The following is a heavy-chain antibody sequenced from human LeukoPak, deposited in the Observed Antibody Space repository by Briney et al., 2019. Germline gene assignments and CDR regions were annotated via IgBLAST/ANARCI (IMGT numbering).Heavy chain of an antibody. Sequence: GGSLRLSCAASGFTFSSYAMNWVRQAPGKGLEWVSIISSSDNSTYYADSVKGRFTISRDNSKNTLYLQMNTLRAEDTAVYYCAKGGNIVVVPAYDYWGQGTLVTVSS. CDR1: GFTFSSYA. V-gene: IGHV3-23*01. D-gene: IGHD2-2*01. CDR2: ISSSDNST. CDR3: AKGGNIVVVPAYDY. J-gene: IGHJ4*02.